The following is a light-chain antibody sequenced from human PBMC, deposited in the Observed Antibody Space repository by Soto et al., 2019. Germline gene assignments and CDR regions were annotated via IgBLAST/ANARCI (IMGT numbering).Light chain of an antibody. Sequence: QSVLTQPPSVSGAPGQRVTISCAGSSSNIGAGYDVHWYQQFPGTAPKLLIYGNNNRPSGVPDRFSGSRSGTAASLAITGLQAEDEADYYCQSYDRSLTGFVFGTGTKLTVI. CDR1: SSNIGAGYD. CDR3: QSYDRSLTGFV. CDR2: GNN. V-gene: IGLV1-40*01. J-gene: IGLJ1*01.